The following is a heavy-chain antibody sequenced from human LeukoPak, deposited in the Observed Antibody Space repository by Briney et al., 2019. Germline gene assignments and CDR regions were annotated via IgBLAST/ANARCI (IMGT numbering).Heavy chain of an antibody. CDR1: GFTVSSNY. CDR3: TTFSPRGAFDL. V-gene: IGHV3-53*01. Sequence: GGSLRLSCAASGFTVSSNYMSWVRQAPGKGLEWVSVIYSGGSTYYADSVKGRFTISRDNSKNTLYLQMNSLRAEDTAVYYCTTFSPRGAFDLWGQGTMVTVSS. J-gene: IGHJ3*01. CDR2: IYSGGST.